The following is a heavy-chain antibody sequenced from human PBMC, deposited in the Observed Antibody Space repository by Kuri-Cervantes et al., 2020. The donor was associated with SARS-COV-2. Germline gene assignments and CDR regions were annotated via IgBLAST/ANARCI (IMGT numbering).Heavy chain of an antibody. CDR1: GGSISSNW. Sequence: ESLKISCVVSGGSISSNWWTWVRHPPGKGLEWIGEIYHSGSTNYSPSLGGRATISLDKPKNQFSLNVYSVTAADTAVYYCARVLSLTFHGGAFDIWGQGTTVTVSS. V-gene: IGHV4/OR15-8*01. D-gene: IGHD2/OR15-2a*01. J-gene: IGHJ3*02. CDR2: IYHSGST. CDR3: ARVLSLTFHGGAFDI.